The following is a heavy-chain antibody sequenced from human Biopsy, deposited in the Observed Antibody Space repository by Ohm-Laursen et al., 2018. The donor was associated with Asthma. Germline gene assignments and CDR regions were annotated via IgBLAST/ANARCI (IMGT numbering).Heavy chain of an antibody. Sequence: GTLSLTCPVSGGSITSSSYYWGWIRQPPGKGMEWIGRMYHSGSPYYHPSLKSRTTISRVTSKNQLSLKWSSVTAADTAVYFCVRHQYSSSWSTFDYWGQGALVTVSS. V-gene: IGHV4-39*01. CDR3: VRHQYSSSWSTFDY. CDR2: MYHSGSP. D-gene: IGHD3-22*01. CDR1: GGSITSSSYY. J-gene: IGHJ4*02.